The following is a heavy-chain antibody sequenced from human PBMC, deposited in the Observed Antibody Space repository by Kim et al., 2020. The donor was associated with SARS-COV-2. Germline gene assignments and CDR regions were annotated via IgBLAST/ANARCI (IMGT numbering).Heavy chain of an antibody. CDR3: ARGGDYVWGSYRSQTYYGMDV. V-gene: IGHV1-2*06. J-gene: IGHJ6*02. CDR2: INPNSGGT. D-gene: IGHD3-16*02. Sequence: ASVKVSCKASGYTFTGYYMHWVRQAPGQGLEWMGRINPNSGGTNYAQKFQGRVTMTRDTSISTAYMELSRLRSDDTAVYYCARGGDYVWGSYRSQTYYGMDVWGQGTTVTASS. CDR1: GYTFTGYY.